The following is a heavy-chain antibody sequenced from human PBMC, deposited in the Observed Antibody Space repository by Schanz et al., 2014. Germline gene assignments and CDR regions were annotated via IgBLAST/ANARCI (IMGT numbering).Heavy chain of an antibody. D-gene: IGHD2-15*01. CDR3: ARGSLAGYVALLMAANDY. CDR2: INPGGGST. J-gene: IGHJ4*02. CDR1: GYTFTSYG. V-gene: IGHV1-46*01. Sequence: QGQLVQSGAEVKKPGASVKVSCKASGYTFTSYGITWVRQAPGQGLEWMGIINPGGGSTSVAQRFQTRVTLTRDTSTGTAYLGLTRLRFEDTAVYYCARGSLAGYVALLMAANDYWGQGTLLNDSS.